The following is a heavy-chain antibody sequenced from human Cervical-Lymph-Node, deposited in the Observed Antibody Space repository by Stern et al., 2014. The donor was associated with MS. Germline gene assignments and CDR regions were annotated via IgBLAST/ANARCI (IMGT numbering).Heavy chain of an antibody. CDR2: ISYDGNNE. J-gene: IGHJ4*02. CDR3: AKDRGSGWSLDY. Sequence: VQLEESGGGVVQPGRSLRISCAGSGFTFSTYGMHWVRQAPGKGLEWEARISYDGNNEEYVDSVKGRFTISRDNSKNTLYLQMNSLRAEDTAVYYCAKDRGSGWSLDYWGQGTLVTVS. CDR1: GFTFSTYG. D-gene: IGHD6-19*01. V-gene: IGHV3-30*18.